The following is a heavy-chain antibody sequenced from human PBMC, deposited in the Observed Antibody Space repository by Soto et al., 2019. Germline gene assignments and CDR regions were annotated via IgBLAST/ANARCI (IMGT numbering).Heavy chain of an antibody. CDR1: GFTFSSYS. CDR2: ISSSSSYI. D-gene: IGHD2-2*02. CDR3: AREAFDCSSTSCHIHYFDY. V-gene: IGHV3-21*01. J-gene: IGHJ4*02. Sequence: GGSLRLSCAASGFTFSSYSMNWVRQAPRKGLERVSSISSSSSYIYYADTVKGRFTISRDNAKNSLYLQMNSLRAEDTAVYYCAREAFDCSSTSCHIHYFDYCGQGILVTVSS.